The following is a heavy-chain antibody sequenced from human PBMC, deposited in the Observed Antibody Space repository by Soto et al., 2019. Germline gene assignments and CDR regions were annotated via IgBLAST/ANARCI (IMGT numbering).Heavy chain of an antibody. V-gene: IGHV4-39*01. CDR1: GGSISSSDFY. CDR2: MYYSGTT. Sequence: SETLSLTXTVSGGSISSSDFYWGWLRQTPGKGLEFIGSMYYSGTTYYNPSLKSRVTISVDTSKNQFTLKLISVTAADTAVYYCAVVDSTGNWFDPWGEGALVTVSS. J-gene: IGHJ5*02. D-gene: IGHD6-25*01. CDR3: AVVDSTGNWFDP.